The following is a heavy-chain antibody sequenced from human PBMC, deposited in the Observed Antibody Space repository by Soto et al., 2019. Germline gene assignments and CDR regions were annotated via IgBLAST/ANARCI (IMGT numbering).Heavy chain of an antibody. CDR1: GGSFSGYY. CDR3: ARGSAISGWYLLDY. V-gene: IGHV4-34*01. Sequence: SETLSLTCAVYGGSFSGYYWSWILQPPGKGLEWIGEINHSGSTNYNPSLKSRVTISVDTSKNQFSLKLSSVTAADTAVYYCARGSAISGWYLLDYWGQRTLFTVSS. CDR2: INHSGST. D-gene: IGHD6-19*01. J-gene: IGHJ4*02.